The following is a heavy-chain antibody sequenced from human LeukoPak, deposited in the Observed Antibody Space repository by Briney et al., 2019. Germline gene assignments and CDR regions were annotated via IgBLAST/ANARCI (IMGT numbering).Heavy chain of an antibody. CDR3: ARDLNREDFDY. D-gene: IGHD3-9*01. J-gene: IGHJ4*02. CDR1: GCSFSSYD. V-gene: IGHV3-33*01. Sequence: GKSLRLSCVASGCSFSSYDMHWVRQAPGKGLEWVAIIWYDGSDKYYGDSVRGRFTVSRDNLKNTLYLQMNTLRAEDTAVYYCARDLNREDFDYWGQGALVVVSS. CDR2: IWYDGSDK.